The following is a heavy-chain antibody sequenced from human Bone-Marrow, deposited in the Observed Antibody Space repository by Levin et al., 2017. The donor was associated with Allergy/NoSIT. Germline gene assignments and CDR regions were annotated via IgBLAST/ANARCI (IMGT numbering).Heavy chain of an antibody. D-gene: IGHD3-10*01. CDR2: FYYSGAT. CDR3: ARGHAGSFKGYYFDS. V-gene: IGHV4-31*03. CDR1: GGSINSAGYY. Sequence: KPSETLSLTCTVSGGSINSAGYYWTWIRQHPGKGLECIGYFYYSGATYRNPSLKSRVTISVDTSNNQFSVNLRSVTAADTAVYYCARGHAGSFKGYYFDSWGQGTLVTVSS. J-gene: IGHJ4*02.